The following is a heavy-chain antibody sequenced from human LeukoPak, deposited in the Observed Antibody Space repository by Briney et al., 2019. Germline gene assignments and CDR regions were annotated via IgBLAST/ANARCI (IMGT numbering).Heavy chain of an antibody. J-gene: IGHJ3*02. CDR2: ISWSGTST. V-gene: IGHV3-20*04. Sequence: GGSLRLSCAASGFTFEDYGISWVRQVPGKGLEWVSGISWSGTSTGFADSVKGRFTISRDNAKNSLYLQMNSLRVEDTAMYYCARGGDCGGDWECAFDIWGLGTMVTVSS. CDR1: GFTFEDYG. D-gene: IGHD2-21*02. CDR3: ARGGDCGGDWECAFDI.